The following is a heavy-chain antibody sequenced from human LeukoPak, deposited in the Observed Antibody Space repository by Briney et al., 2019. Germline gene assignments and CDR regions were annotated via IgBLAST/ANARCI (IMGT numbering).Heavy chain of an antibody. CDR1: GYTFTGYY. CDR3: AVEVRGGRTHLPFDY. Sequence: GASVKVSCKASGYTFTGYYMHWVRQAPGQGLEWMGRISPNSGGTNCAQEFQGRVTMTRDTSISTAYMELSRLRSDDTAVYYCAVEVRGGRTHLPFDYWGQGTLVTVSS. J-gene: IGHJ4*02. D-gene: IGHD3-10*01. V-gene: IGHV1-2*06. CDR2: ISPNSGGT.